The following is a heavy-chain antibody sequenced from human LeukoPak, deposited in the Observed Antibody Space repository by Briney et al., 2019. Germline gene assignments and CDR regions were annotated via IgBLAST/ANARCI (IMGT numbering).Heavy chain of an antibody. J-gene: IGHJ3*02. D-gene: IGHD1-26*01. CDR1: GYTFTSYG. CDR2: ISAYNGHT. Sequence: ASVKVSCKASGYTFTSYGISWVRRAPGQGLEWMGWISAYNGHTNYAQKLQGRVTMTTDTSTSTAYMELRSLRSDDTAVYYCAIGGRWELPRPYAFDIWGQGTMVTVSS. CDR3: AIGGRWELPRPYAFDI. V-gene: IGHV1-18*01.